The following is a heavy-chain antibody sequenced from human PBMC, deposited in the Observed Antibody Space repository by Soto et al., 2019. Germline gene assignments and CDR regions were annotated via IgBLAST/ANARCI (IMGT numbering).Heavy chain of an antibody. V-gene: IGHV1-69*06. CDR3: ARALHYYDSSGYYDAFDI. CDR2: IIPIFGTA. J-gene: IGHJ3*02. CDR1: GGTFGSYA. D-gene: IGHD3-22*01. Sequence: SVKVSWKASGGTFGSYAISWVRQAPGQGLEWMGGIIPIFGTANYAQKFQGRVTITADKSTSTAYMELSSLRSEDTAVYYCARALHYYDSSGYYDAFDIWGQGTMFTISS.